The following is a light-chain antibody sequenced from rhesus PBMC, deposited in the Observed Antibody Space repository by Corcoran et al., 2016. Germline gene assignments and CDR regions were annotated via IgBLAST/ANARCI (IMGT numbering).Light chain of an antibody. V-gene: IGKV1-33*02. CDR3: PQGYTVPYT. CDR1: QGISNA. Sequence: GDKVTITCRASQGISNALAWYQQKPGEAPKLLIYSASSLESGVPSRFSGSRSGTDFTLTISSLQPVDFSTYYCPQGYTVPYTFGQGTKVEIQ. CDR2: SAS. J-gene: IGKJ2*01.